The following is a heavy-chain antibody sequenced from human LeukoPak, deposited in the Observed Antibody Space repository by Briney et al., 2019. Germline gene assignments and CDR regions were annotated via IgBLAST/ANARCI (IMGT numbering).Heavy chain of an antibody. J-gene: IGHJ4*02. V-gene: IGHV4-34*01. Sequence: SETLSLTCAVYGGSFSGYYWSWIRQPPGKGLEWIGEINHSGSTNYNPSLKSRVTISVDTSKNQFSLKLSSVTAADAAVYYCARGRSEYDSSGYYFYWGQGTLVTVSS. CDR2: INHSGST. CDR1: GGSFSGYY. CDR3: ARGRSEYDSSGYYFY. D-gene: IGHD3-22*01.